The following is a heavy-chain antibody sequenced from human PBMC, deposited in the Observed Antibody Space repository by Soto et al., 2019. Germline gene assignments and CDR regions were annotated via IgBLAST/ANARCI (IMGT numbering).Heavy chain of an antibody. CDR1: GGTFSSYA. J-gene: IGHJ6*02. D-gene: IGHD3-22*01. CDR2: IIPIFGTA. CDR3: ARHYRGGTMIVVVIRNYYYYGMDV. Sequence: SVKVSCKASGGTFSSYAISWVRQAPGQGLEWMGGIIPIFGTANYAQKFQGRVTITADESTSTAYMELSSLRSEDTAVYYCARHYRGGTMIVVVIRNYYYYGMDVWGQGTTVTVSS. V-gene: IGHV1-69*13.